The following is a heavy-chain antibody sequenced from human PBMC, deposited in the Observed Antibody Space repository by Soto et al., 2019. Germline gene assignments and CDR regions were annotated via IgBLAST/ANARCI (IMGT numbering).Heavy chain of an antibody. D-gene: IGHD3-9*01. V-gene: IGHV1-8*01. CDR3: ARRYWYYDILTGYQYYYYYGMDV. CDR1: GYTFTSYD. J-gene: IGHJ6*02. Sequence: WASVKVSCKASGYTFTSYDINWVRQATGQGLEWMGWMNPNSGNTGYAQKFQGRVTMTRNTSISTAYMELSSLRSEDTAVYYCARRYWYYDILTGYQYYYYYGMDVWGQGTTVTVSS. CDR2: MNPNSGNT.